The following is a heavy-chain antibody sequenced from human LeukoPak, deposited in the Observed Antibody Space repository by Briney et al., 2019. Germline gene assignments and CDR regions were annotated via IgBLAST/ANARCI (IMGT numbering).Heavy chain of an antibody. J-gene: IGHJ4*02. D-gene: IGHD1-26*01. V-gene: IGHV3-7*03. CDR3: AKGYSGSYYSPPIFDS. CDR1: GITFSSYW. Sequence: GGSLRLSCAASGITFSSYWMSWVRQAPGKGLEWVANIKEDGSEKNYADSVKGRFTISRDNAKNSLYLQMNSLRAEDMALYYCAKGYSGSYYSPPIFDSWGQGTLVTVSS. CDR2: IKEDGSEK.